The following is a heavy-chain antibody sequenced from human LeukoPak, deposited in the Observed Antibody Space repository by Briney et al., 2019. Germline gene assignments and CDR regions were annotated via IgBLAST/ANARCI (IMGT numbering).Heavy chain of an antibody. CDR2: IYYSGST. J-gene: IGHJ6*02. V-gene: IGHV4-39*07. CDR1: GGSISSSSYY. D-gene: IGHD6-13*01. CDR3: ARDSAAAGTASGMDV. Sequence: SETLSLTCTVSGGSISSSSYYWGWIRQPPGKGLEWIGRIYYSGSTYYNPSLKSRVTISIDTSKNQFSLKLSSVTAADTAVYYCARDSAAAGTASGMDVWGQGTTVTVSS.